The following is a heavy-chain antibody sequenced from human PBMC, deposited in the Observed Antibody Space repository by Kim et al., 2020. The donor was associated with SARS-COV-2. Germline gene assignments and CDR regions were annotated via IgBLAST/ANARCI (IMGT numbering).Heavy chain of an antibody. CDR2: IYPGDSDT. CDR1: GYSFTSYW. V-gene: IGHV5-51*01. CDR3: ARQGIAVAGQVSPYYYYYGMDV. J-gene: IGHJ6*02. D-gene: IGHD6-19*01. Sequence: GESLKISCKGSGYSFTSYWIGWVRQMPGKGLEWMGIIYPGDSDTRYSPSFQGQVTISADKSISTAYLQWSSLKASDTAMYYCARQGIAVAGQVSPYYYYYGMDVWGQGTTVTVSS.